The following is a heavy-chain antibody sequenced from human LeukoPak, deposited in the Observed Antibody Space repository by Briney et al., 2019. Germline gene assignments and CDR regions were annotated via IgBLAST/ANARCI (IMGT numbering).Heavy chain of an antibody. V-gene: IGHV3-30*04. CDR3: AREERLRGGSYGYFDY. D-gene: IGHD1-26*01. J-gene: IGHJ4*02. CDR2: ISYDGSNK. Sequence: GGSLRLSCAASGFTFSSYAMHWVRQAPGKGLEWVAVISYDGSNKYYADPVKGRFTISRDNSKNTLYLQMNSLRAEDTAVYYCAREERLRGGSYGYFDYWGQGTLVTVSS. CDR1: GFTFSSYA.